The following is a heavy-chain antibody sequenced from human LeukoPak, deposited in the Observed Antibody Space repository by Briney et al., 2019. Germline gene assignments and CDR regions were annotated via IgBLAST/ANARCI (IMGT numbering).Heavy chain of an antibody. Sequence: GGSLRLSCAVSGITLSNYGMSWVRQAPGKGLEWVAGISGSGGTTNYADSVRGRFTISRDNPKNTLYLQMNSLRAEDTAVYFCAKRGVVIRVILVGFHKEAYYFDSWGQGVLVTVPS. CDR3: AKRGVVIRVILVGFHKEAYYFDS. J-gene: IGHJ4*02. CDR1: GITLSNYG. CDR2: ISGSGGTT. D-gene: IGHD3-22*01. V-gene: IGHV3-23*01.